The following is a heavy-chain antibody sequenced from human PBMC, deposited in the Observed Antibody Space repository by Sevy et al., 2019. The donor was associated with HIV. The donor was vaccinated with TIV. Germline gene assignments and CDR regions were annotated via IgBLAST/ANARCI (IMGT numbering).Heavy chain of an antibody. V-gene: IGHV1-18*04. CDR2: IIVYNDNT. CDR3: ATYRTGNSGWFHFDH. D-gene: IGHD6-13*01. Sequence: ASVKVSCKASGYTSTNYGISWVRQAPGQGLEWMGWIIVYNDNTKYAQKVQGRITMTTDTSTGTAYMDLRSLRSDDSAEYYAATYRTGNSGWFHFDHWGQGTLVTVSS. CDR1: GYTSTNYG. J-gene: IGHJ4*02.